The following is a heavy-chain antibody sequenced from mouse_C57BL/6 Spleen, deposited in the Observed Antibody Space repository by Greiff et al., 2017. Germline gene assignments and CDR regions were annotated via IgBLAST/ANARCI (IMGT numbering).Heavy chain of an antibody. V-gene: IGHV5-4*01. Sequence: EVKLVESGGGLVKPGGSLKLSCAASGFTFSSYAMSWVRQTPEKRLEWVATISDGGSYTYYPDNVKGRFTISRDNAKNNLYLQMSHLKSEDTAMYYCAGDGGNYVYFDGWGTGTTVTVSS. CDR3: AGDGGNYVYFDG. J-gene: IGHJ1*03. D-gene: IGHD1-1*02. CDR2: ISDGGSYT. CDR1: GFTFSSYA.